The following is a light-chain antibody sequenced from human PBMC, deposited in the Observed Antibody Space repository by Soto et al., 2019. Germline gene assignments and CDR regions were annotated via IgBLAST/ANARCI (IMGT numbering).Light chain of an antibody. Sequence: DIQMTQSPSTLSASVGDRVTITCRASQSISSWLAWYQQKPGKAPKLLIYDASSLESGVPSRFSGSGSGTEFTHTLSSLQPDDFATYYCQQYNRYLYTFGQGTKLEIK. J-gene: IGKJ2*01. V-gene: IGKV1-5*01. CDR2: DAS. CDR1: QSISSW. CDR3: QQYNRYLYT.